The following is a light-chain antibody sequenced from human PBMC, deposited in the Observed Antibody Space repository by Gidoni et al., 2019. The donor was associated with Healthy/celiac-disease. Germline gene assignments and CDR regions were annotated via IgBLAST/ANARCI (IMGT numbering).Light chain of an antibody. V-gene: IGLV1-40*01. CDR2: GNN. J-gene: IGLJ2*01. CDR3: QSYDSSLSGSRV. CDR1: SSNIGAGYD. Sequence: QSVLTQPPSVSEAPGQRVTIACTGSSSNIGAGYDVNWYQQLPGTAPKLLIYGNNNRPSGVPDRFSGSKSGTSASLAITGLQAEDEADYYSQSYDSSLSGSRVFGGGTKLTVL.